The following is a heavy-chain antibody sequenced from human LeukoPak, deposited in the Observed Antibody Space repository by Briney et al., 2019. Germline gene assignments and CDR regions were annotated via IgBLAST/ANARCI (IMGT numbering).Heavy chain of an antibody. V-gene: IGHV4-4*07. J-gene: IGHJ4*02. D-gene: IGHD2-2*01. CDR2: IYTSGST. CDR3: ARDVVAARGSFDY. Sequence: SETLSLTCTVSGDSISGFYWSWIRQVAGKGLEWIGHIYTSGSTNYNPSLKSRVIMSVDMSKNQFSLKLRSVTAADTAVYYCARDVVAARGSFDYWGQGTLVTVSS. CDR1: GDSISGFY.